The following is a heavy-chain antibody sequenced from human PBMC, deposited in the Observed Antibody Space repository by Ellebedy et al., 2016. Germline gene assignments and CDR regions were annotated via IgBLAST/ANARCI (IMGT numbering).Heavy chain of an antibody. CDR2: IYYTGNT. J-gene: IGHJ3*02. CDR1: GIIFSSYT. D-gene: IGHD3-16*01. Sequence: SQTLSLTCAASGIIFSSYTMNWIRQPPGKGLEWIGTIYYTGNTYYNPSLKSRVTISVDTSKNQFSLKLSSVTAADTAVYYCARDVWGGAFDIWGQGTMVTVSS. V-gene: IGHV4-39*07. CDR3: ARDVWGGAFDI.